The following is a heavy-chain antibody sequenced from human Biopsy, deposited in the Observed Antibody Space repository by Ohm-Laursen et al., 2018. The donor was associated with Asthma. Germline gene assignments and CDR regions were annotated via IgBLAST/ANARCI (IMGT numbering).Heavy chain of an antibody. Sequence: SQTLSLTCSLSSGSGGYMRSGNYYWGWIRQPPGKGLEWIGRIYYSGTTYYNPSLESRVTVSADTSKNQFSLKLSSLTAADTAVYYCVRGSSSWHHGPFHYYYGLDVWGQGTTATVSS. D-gene: IGHD6-13*01. J-gene: IGHJ6*02. CDR2: IYYSGTT. CDR1: GGYMRSGNYY. CDR3: VRGSSSWHHGPFHYYYGLDV. V-gene: IGHV4-39*01.